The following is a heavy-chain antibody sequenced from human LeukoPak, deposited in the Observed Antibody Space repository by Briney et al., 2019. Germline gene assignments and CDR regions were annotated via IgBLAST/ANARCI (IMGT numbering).Heavy chain of an antibody. CDR2: ISSSSSYI. J-gene: IGHJ5*02. Sequence: PGGSLRLSCAASGFTFSSYWMHWVRQAPGKGLVWVSSISSSSSYIYYADSVKGRFTISRDNAKNSLYLQMNSLRAEDTAVYYCARDPEGYCSSTSCLHFDPWGQGTLVTVSS. CDR3: ARDPEGYCSSTSCLHFDP. D-gene: IGHD2-2*01. CDR1: GFTFSSYW. V-gene: IGHV3-21*01.